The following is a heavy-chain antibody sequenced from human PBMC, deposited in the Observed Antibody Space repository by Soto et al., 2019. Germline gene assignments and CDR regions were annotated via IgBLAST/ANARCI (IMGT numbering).Heavy chain of an antibody. D-gene: IGHD3-10*01. J-gene: IGHJ2*01. CDR1: GGSITSRNW. V-gene: IGHV4-4*02. CDR2: IYHSGST. Sequence: TSETLSLTCAVSGGSITSRNWWSWVRQPPGKGLEWIGEIYHSGSTNYNPSLKSRVTISVDKSRNQISLKLTSVTAADTAVYYCSRDSPGATVAFDLWGRGTLVTVSS. CDR3: SRDSPGATVAFDL.